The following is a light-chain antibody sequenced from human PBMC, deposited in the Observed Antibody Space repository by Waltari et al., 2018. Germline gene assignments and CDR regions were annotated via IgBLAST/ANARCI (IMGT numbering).Light chain of an antibody. V-gene: IGKV1-39*01. CDR1: QSISSY. CDR2: AAS. CDR3: QQSYSTPYT. J-gene: IGKJ2*01. Sequence: DIQMTQSPSSLSASVGDRVTITCRASQSISSYLNWYQQKPGKAPKPLIYAASSLESGVPLKFSGSGSGTDFTLTISSLQPEDFATYYCQQSYSTPYTFGQGTKLEIK.